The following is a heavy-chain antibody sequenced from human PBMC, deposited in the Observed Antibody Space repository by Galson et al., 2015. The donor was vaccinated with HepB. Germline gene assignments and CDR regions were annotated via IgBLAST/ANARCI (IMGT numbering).Heavy chain of an antibody. D-gene: IGHD6-19*01. Sequence: SLRLSCAASGFTFSSYAMSWVRQAPGKGLEWVSAISGSGGSTYYADSVKGRFTISRDNSKNTLYLQMNSLRAEDTAVYYCAKIAVAGRGRPASRYYFDYWGQGTLVTVSS. CDR2: ISGSGGST. CDR3: AKIAVAGRGRPASRYYFDY. CDR1: GFTFSSYA. J-gene: IGHJ4*02. V-gene: IGHV3-23*01.